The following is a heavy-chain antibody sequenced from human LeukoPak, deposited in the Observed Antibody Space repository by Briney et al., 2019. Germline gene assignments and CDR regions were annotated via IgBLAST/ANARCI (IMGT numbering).Heavy chain of an antibody. J-gene: IGHJ6*02. V-gene: IGHV3-23*01. CDR3: AKAPYGSGSYYNGDYYYYGMDV. D-gene: IGHD3-10*01. Sequence: PGGSLRLSCAASGFTFNSYAMSWVRQAPGKGLEWVSGISGSGGSTYYTDSVKGRFTISRDNSKNTLYLQMNSLRAEDTVVYYCAKAPYGSGSYYNGDYYYYGMDVWGQGTTVTVSS. CDR2: ISGSGGST. CDR1: GFTFNSYA.